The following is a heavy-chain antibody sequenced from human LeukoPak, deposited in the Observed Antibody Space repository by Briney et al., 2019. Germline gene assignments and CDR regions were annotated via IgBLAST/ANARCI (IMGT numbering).Heavy chain of an antibody. J-gene: IGHJ5*02. V-gene: IGHV4-30-2*01. CDR1: GVSISSGGYS. CDR3: ARKEDYGDNWFDP. Sequence: PSETLSLTCAVSGVSISSGGYSWSWIRQPPGKGLEWIGYIYHSGSTYYNPSLKSRVTISVDRSKNQFSLKLSSVTAADTAVYYCARKEDYGDNWFDPWGQGTLVTVSS. CDR2: IYHSGST. D-gene: IGHD4-17*01.